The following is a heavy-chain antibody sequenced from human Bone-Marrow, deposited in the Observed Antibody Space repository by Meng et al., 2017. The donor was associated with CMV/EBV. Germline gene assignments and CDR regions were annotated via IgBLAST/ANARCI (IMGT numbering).Heavy chain of an antibody. V-gene: IGHV4-34*01. Sequence: PPCPVSGAAFSEFYWGWIRQPPGKGLDWIGEISHSGSANYKSSLRSRVTISIDTSNNQFSLKLSSVTAADTAVYYCARVTNWGYFDLWGRGTLVTVSS. D-gene: IGHD7-27*01. J-gene: IGHJ2*01. CDR2: ISHSGSA. CDR3: ARVTNWGYFDL. CDR1: GAAFSEFY.